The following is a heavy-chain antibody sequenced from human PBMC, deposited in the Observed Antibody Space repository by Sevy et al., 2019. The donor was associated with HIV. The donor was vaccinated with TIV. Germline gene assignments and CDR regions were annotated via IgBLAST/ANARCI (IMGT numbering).Heavy chain of an antibody. V-gene: IGHV3-23*01. D-gene: IGHD2-8*01. CDR1: GFNFNIYS. CDR2: LSFGCGKT. CDR3: AREGCTRPHDY. J-gene: IGHJ4*02. Sequence: GGSLRLSCAVSGFNFNIYSMSWVRQAPGKGLEWVSTLSFGCGKTNYADSVKGRFIISRDDSKNTLYLQMNSLRAEDKAVYFCAREGCTRPHDYWGQGTLVTVSS.